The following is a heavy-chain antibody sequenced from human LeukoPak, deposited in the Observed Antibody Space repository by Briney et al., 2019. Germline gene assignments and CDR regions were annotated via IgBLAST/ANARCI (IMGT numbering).Heavy chain of an antibody. CDR3: AREGCSTTSCYGYFDL. CDR1: GGSISSGGYY. D-gene: IGHD2-2*01. V-gene: IGHV4-30-4*08. J-gene: IGHJ2*01. Sequence: SQTLSLTCTVSGGSISSGGYYWSWIRQHPGTGLEWIGYIYYSGSTYYNPSLKSRVIISVDTSKNQFSLKLSSVTAADTAVYYFAREGCSTTSCYGYFDLWGRGTLVTVSS. CDR2: IYYSGST.